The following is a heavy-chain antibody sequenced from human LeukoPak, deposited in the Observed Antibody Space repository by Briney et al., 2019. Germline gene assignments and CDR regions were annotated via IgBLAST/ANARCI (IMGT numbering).Heavy chain of an antibody. CDR3: ARGPLYYDFWSGQGRYYYYMDV. V-gene: IGHV4-61*02. CDR2: IYTSGST. Sequence: ASETLSLTCTVSGGSISSGSYYWSWIRQPAGKGLEWIGRIYTSGSTNYNPSLKSRVTISVDTSKNQFSLKLSSVTAADTAVYYCARGPLYYDFWSGQGRYYYYMDVWGKGTTVTVSS. J-gene: IGHJ6*03. D-gene: IGHD3-3*01. CDR1: GGSISSGSYY.